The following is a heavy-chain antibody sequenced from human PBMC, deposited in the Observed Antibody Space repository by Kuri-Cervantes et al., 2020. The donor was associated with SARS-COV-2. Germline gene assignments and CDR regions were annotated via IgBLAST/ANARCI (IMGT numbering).Heavy chain of an antibody. CDR1: GFTFSSYA. V-gene: IGHV3-30-3*01. CDR3: ARVAGEGPIYYYYMDV. J-gene: IGHJ6*03. Sequence: GGSLRLSCAASGFTFSSYAMHWVRQAPGKGLEWVAVISYDGSNKYYADSVKGRFTISTDDAENSLYLQMNSLRAEDTAVYYCARVAGEGPIYYYYMDVWGKGTTVTVSS. D-gene: IGHD2-21*01. CDR2: ISYDGSNK.